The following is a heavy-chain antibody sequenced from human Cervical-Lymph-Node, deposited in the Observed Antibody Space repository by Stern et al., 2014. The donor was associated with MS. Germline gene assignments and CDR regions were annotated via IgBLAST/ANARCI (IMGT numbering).Heavy chain of an antibody. J-gene: IGHJ4*02. V-gene: IGHV3-30-3*01. CDR1: GFTFSDHA. Sequence: VQLVESGGGVVQPGMSLRLSCAASGFTFSDHAMHWVRQAPGKGLAWVAIISQDGANRYSADSVKGRFNISRDNSKNTLDLQMNSLTVEDTAVYYCAGELASREVDHWGQGTLVTVSS. D-gene: IGHD6-13*01. CDR2: ISQDGANR. CDR3: AGELASREVDH.